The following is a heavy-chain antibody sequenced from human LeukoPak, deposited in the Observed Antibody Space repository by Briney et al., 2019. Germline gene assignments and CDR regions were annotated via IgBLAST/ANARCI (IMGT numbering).Heavy chain of an antibody. CDR1: GGSFSGYY. Sequence: SETLSLTCAVYGGSFSGYYWSWIRQPPGKGLEWIGEINHSGSTNYNPSLKSRVTISVDTSKNQCSLKLSSVTAADTAVYYCARGTLGPRKFDYWGQGTLVTVSS. V-gene: IGHV4-34*01. CDR2: INHSGST. D-gene: IGHD1-14*01. CDR3: ARGTLGPRKFDY. J-gene: IGHJ4*02.